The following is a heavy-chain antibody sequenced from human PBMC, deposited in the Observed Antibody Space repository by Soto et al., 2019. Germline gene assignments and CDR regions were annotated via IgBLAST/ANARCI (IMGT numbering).Heavy chain of an antibody. CDR3: TSLRYFDWYETN. Sequence: PSETLSLTCAVSGASISSQTWWTWVRQPPGKGLEWIGEMYHYGGSNYNPSLKSRVAISTDTSKNQFSLTLTSVTAADTAVYYCTSLRYFDWYETNWGQGTLVTVSS. CDR2: MYHYGGS. V-gene: IGHV4-4*02. J-gene: IGHJ4*02. D-gene: IGHD3-9*01. CDR1: GASISSQTW.